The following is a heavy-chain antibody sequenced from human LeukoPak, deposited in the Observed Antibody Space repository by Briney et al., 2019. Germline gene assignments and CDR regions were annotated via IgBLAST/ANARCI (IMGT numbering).Heavy chain of an antibody. V-gene: IGHV1-24*01. CDR1: GYTLTELS. D-gene: IGHD2-2*01. CDR3: AAAIVVVPAAIGNGMDV. CDR2: FDPEDGET. Sequence: ASVKFSCKVSGYTLTELSMHWVRQAPGKGLEWMGGFDPEDGETIYAQKFQGRVTMTEDTSTDTAYMEPSSLRSEDTAVYYCAAAIVVVPAAIGNGMDVWGQGTTVTVSS. J-gene: IGHJ6*02.